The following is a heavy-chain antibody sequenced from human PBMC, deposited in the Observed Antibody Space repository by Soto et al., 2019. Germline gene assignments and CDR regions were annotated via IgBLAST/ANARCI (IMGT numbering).Heavy chain of an antibody. Sequence: PSETLRLTCTASGVTISSYYLSWIRQPPGKGLEWIGYIYYSGSTNYNPSPQSRVTISVDTYKNQFSLKLSSVTGADTAVYYCARHATMVRPPNNGFDPWGQGTLVTVSS. CDR3: ARHATMVRPPNNGFDP. CDR2: IYYSGST. D-gene: IGHD3-10*01. J-gene: IGHJ5*02. V-gene: IGHV4-59*08. CDR1: GVTISSYY.